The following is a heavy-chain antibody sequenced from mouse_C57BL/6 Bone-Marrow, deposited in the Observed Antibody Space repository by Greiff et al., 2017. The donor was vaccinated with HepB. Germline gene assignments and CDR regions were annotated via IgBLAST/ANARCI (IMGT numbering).Heavy chain of an antibody. Sequence: QVTLKESGPGILQSSQTLSLTCSFSGFSLSTSGMGVSWIRQPSGKGLEWLAHIYWDDDKRYNPSLKSRLTISKDTSRNQVFLKITSVDTADTATYYCARSRDYYGSSFAWFAYWGQGTLVTVSA. CDR3: ARSRDYYGSSFAWFAY. V-gene: IGHV8-12*01. CDR1: GFSLSTSGMG. D-gene: IGHD1-1*01. CDR2: IYWDDDK. J-gene: IGHJ3*01.